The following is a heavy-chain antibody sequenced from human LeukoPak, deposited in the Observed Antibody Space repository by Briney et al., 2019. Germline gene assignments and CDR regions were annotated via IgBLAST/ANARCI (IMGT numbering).Heavy chain of an antibody. V-gene: IGHV4-4*07. Sequence: SETLSLTCTVSGGSISSYYWSWIRQPAGKGLEWIGRIYTSGSTNYNPSLKSRVTISVDTSKNQFSLKLSSVTAADTAVYYCARVPGFYYYYYMDVWGKGTTVTVSS. CDR1: GGSISSYY. CDR3: ARVPGFYYYYYMDV. J-gene: IGHJ6*03. CDR2: IYTSGST.